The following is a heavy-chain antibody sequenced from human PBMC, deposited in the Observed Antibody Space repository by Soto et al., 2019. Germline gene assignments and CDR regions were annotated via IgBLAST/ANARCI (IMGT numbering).Heavy chain of an antibody. J-gene: IGHJ6*02. D-gene: IGHD2-2*01. V-gene: IGHV4-39*01. Sequence: QLQLQESGPRLVKPSETLSLTCSVSGGSISSSSNSWAWIRQSPGKGLEWIGTIYLRASEHYNPSPEGRVAIASDNTNNKLSRRLSSVTAADTAVYYCGRQPGHCGSTTCFGYYSVDVWGQGTTVTVS. CDR2: IYLRASE. CDR1: GGSISSSSNS. CDR3: GRQPGHCGSTTCFGYYSVDV.